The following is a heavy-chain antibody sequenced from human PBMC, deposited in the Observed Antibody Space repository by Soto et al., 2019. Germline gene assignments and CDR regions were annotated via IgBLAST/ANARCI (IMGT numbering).Heavy chain of an antibody. D-gene: IGHD5-12*01. CDR1: GDSFNDYY. Sequence: QVQLVQPGAEVRKPGASVTVSCRSSGDSFNDYYIHWVRQAPGQGFEWMGWINPNGGVTKYAQKFQGWVSMTRDTSIRTVYMRLSRLRSADTAVYYCARESGGATATLDYYYFYMDVWGTGTTVTVSS. V-gene: IGHV1-2*04. CDR3: ARESGGATATLDYYYFYMDV. CDR2: INPNGGVT. J-gene: IGHJ6*03.